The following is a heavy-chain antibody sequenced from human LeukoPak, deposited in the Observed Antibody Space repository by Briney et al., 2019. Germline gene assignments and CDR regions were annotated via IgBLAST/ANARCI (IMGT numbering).Heavy chain of an antibody. CDR3: AREGGYYDFWSSYYGDY. J-gene: IGHJ4*02. V-gene: IGHV3-7*01. D-gene: IGHD3-3*01. Sequence: GGSLRLSCAASGFTFSSYWMSWVRQAPGKRLEWVANIKQDGSEKYYVDSVKGRFTISRDNAKNSLYLQMNSLRAEDTAVYYCAREGGYYDFWSSYYGDYWGQGTLVTVSS. CDR1: GFTFSSYW. CDR2: IKQDGSEK.